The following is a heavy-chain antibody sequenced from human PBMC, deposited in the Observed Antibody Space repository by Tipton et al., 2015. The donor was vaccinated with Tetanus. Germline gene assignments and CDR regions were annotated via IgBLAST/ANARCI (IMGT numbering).Heavy chain of an antibody. J-gene: IGHJ6*02. CDR1: GGSFSGYY. D-gene: IGHD3-16*01. Sequence: GLVKPSETLSLTCAVYGGSFSGYYWSWIRQPPGKGLEWIGEINHSGSTNYNPSLKSRVTISVDTSKNQFSLKLSSVTAADTAVYYCARHDYVYYYYGMDVWGQGTTVTVSS. CDR2: INHSGST. CDR3: ARHDYVYYYYGMDV. V-gene: IGHV4-34*01.